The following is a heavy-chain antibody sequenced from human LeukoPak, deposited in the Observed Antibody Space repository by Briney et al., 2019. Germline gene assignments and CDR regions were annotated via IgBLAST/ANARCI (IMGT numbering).Heavy chain of an antibody. D-gene: IGHD3-22*01. J-gene: IGHJ4*02. CDR1: HYSISSNDY. V-gene: IGHV4-38-2*02. CDR2: IYHSGST. Sequence: LETLSLTCTVSHYSISSNDYWGWIRPPPGKGLEWIGSIYHSGSTYYNPSLKSRVTISVDTSKNQFSLKLTSVTAADTAVYYCARSSGYMSYWGQGTLVTVSS. CDR3: ARSSGYMSY.